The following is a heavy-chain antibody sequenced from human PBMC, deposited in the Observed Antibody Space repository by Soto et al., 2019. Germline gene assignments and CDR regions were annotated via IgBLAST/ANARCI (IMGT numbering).Heavy chain of an antibody. CDR1: GLTFSAYA. CDR2: VSHDGRNT. D-gene: IGHD6-19*01. V-gene: IGHV3-30*18. Sequence: VQLVESGGGVVQPGRSLRLSCAASGLTFSAYASPWVRRAPGKGLEWVAVVSHDGRNTHYADSVKGRFTISRDSSKNTVSLEMTSLRAEDTAVYYCAKGGRQWLVTSDFNYWGQGALVTVSS. CDR3: AKGGRQWLVTSDFNY. J-gene: IGHJ4*02.